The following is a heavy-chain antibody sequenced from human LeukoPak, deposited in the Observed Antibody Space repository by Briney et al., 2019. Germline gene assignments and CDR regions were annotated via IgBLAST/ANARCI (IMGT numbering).Heavy chain of an antibody. Sequence: SETLSLTCTVSGGSISSYYWSWIRQPAGKGLEWIGYIYYSGSTNYNPSLKSRVTISVDTSKNQFSLKLSSVTAADTAVYYCARSHFDWPYYYYYMDVWGKGTTVTISS. CDR3: ARSHFDWPYYYYYMDV. CDR1: GGSISSYY. J-gene: IGHJ6*03. D-gene: IGHD3-9*01. V-gene: IGHV4-59*01. CDR2: IYYSGST.